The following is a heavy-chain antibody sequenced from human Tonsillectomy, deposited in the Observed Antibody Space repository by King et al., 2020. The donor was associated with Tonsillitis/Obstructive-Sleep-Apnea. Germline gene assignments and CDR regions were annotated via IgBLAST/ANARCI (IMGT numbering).Heavy chain of an antibody. Sequence: VQLQESGPGLVKPSETLSLTCTVSGGSVSSGSYYWSWIRQPPGKGLEWIGYIYYSGSTNYNPTLRSRVTISVDTSKNQFSLKLSSVTSADTTVYYFARVIMVPAAIYYYYMDVWGKGTTVTVSS. CDR3: ARVIMVPAAIYYYYMDV. CDR2: IYYSGST. J-gene: IGHJ6*03. V-gene: IGHV4-61*01. CDR1: GGSVSSGSYY. D-gene: IGHD2-2*02.